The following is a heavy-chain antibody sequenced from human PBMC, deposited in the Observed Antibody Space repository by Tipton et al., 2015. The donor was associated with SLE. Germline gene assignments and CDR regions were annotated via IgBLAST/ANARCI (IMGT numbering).Heavy chain of an antibody. D-gene: IGHD1-14*01. J-gene: IGHJ4*02. V-gene: IGHV3-30-3*01. CDR3: ARVLSPEQRHFDY. CDR2: LSRDGNEK. CDR1: GFDLTYFA. Sequence: SLRLSCATSGFDLTYFAMEWVRQAPGQGLEGVAVLSRDGNEKYYAGSVKGRFTISRDNSKNTLYLQMNSMRAEDTAVYFCARVLSPEQRHFDYWGQGTLVTVSS.